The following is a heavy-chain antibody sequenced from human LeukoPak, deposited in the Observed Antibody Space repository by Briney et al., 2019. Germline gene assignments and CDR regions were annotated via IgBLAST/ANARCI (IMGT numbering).Heavy chain of an antibody. D-gene: IGHD1-1*01. V-gene: IGHV3-64D*09. CDR3: VKITSVTGGDC. Sequence: GGSLRLSCSASGFTFSAYAMYWVRQAPGKGLEYVSGISNNGGSSFYAGSVKGRLTISRDNSKNTLYLQMSSLRAEDTAVYYCVKITSVTGGDCWGQGTRLTVSS. CDR2: ISNNGGSS. CDR1: GFTFSAYA. J-gene: IGHJ4*02.